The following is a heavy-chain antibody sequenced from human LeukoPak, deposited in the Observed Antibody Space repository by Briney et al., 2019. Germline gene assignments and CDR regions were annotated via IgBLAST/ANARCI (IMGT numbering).Heavy chain of an antibody. CDR1: GFTFSSYS. J-gene: IGHJ5*02. D-gene: IGHD3-22*01. V-gene: IGHV3-21*01. CDR3: ARVRQFDYYDSSGYYKPTNWFDP. Sequence: PGGSLRLSCAASGFTFSSYSMNWVRQAPGKGLEWVSSISSSSSYIYYADSVKGRFTISRDNAKNSLYLQMNSLRAEDTAVYYCARVRQFDYYDSSGYYKPTNWFDPWGQGTLVTVSS. CDR2: ISSSSSYI.